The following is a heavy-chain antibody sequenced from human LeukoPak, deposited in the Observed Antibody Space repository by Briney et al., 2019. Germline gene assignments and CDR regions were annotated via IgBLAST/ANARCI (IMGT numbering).Heavy chain of an antibody. D-gene: IGHD5-12*01. V-gene: IGHV4-61*01. J-gene: IGHJ4*02. CDR3: ARDRDSGYDPYYFDY. CDR1: GYSISIGYF. CDR2: IYYSGST. Sequence: SETLSLTCTVSGYSISIGYFWSWIRQPPGKGLEWIGYIYYSGSTNYNPSLKSRVTISVDTSKNQFSLKLSSVTAADTAVYYCARDRDSGYDPYYFDYWGQGTLVTVSS.